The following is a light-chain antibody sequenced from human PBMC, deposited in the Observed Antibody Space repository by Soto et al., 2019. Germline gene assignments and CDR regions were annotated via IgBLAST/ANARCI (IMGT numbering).Light chain of an antibody. CDR3: QQYDSSPIT. J-gene: IGKJ5*01. V-gene: IGKV3-20*01. CDR2: GAS. CDR1: QSVSSGY. Sequence: EIVLTQSPGTLAVSPGERATLSCRASQSVSSGYLAWYQQKPGQAPRLLIHGASSRATGIPDRFSGSGSGTDFTLTISRLEPEDFAAYYCQQYDSSPITFGQGTRLEIK.